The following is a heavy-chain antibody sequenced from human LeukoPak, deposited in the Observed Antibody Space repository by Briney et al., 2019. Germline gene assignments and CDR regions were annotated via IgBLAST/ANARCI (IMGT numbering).Heavy chain of an antibody. CDR2: IYSGGST. D-gene: IGHD1-1*01. Sequence: GGSLRLSCAASGFTVSSNYMSWVRQAPGKGLEWVSVIYSGGSTYYADSVKGRFTVSRDNSKNTLYLQMNSLRAEDTAVYYCAKRNAGWALDIWGQGTMVTVSS. J-gene: IGHJ3*02. V-gene: IGHV3-53*01. CDR3: AKRNAGWALDI. CDR1: GFTVSSNY.